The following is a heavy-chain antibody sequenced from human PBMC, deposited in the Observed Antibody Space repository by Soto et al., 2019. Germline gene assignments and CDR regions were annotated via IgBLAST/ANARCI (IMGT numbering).Heavy chain of an antibody. CDR1: GFSLSTSGVG. Sequence: SGPTLVNPTQTLTLTCTFSGFSLSTSGVGVGWIRQPPGKALEWLALIYWDDNKRYSPSLRSRLTITKDTSKNQVVLTMTNMDPVDTATYYCIQSRCGGDCLQSYASYYYYGMDVWGQGTTVTVSS. CDR2: IYWDDNK. D-gene: IGHD2-21*02. V-gene: IGHV2-5*02. J-gene: IGHJ6*02. CDR3: IQSRCGGDCLQSYASYYYYGMDV.